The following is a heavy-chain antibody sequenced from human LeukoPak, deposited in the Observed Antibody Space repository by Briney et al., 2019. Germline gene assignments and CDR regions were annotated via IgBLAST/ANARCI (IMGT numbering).Heavy chain of an antibody. CDR3: ARDRGYYYGSGNDY. CDR2: ISSSSSYI. J-gene: IGHJ4*02. V-gene: IGHV3-21*01. D-gene: IGHD3-10*01. CDR1: GFTSSSYS. Sequence: GGSLRLSCAASGFTSSSYSMNWVRQAPGKGLEWVSSISSSSSYIYYADSVKGRFTISRDNAKNSLYLQMNSLRAEDTAVYYCARDRGYYYGSGNDYWGQGTLVTVSS.